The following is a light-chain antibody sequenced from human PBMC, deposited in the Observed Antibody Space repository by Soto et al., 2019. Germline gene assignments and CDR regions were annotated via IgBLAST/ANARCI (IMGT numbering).Light chain of an antibody. V-gene: IGKV3-20*01. Sequence: PGARATLSCRASQSLRSGDLACYQQIPGQAPGLLIYGASSRATGIPDGFSGSGSGTDFNLTVSRLAPEDFAVYYCHQYATSPRTFGQGTKVDIK. J-gene: IGKJ1*01. CDR2: GAS. CDR1: QSLRSGD. CDR3: HQYATSPRT.